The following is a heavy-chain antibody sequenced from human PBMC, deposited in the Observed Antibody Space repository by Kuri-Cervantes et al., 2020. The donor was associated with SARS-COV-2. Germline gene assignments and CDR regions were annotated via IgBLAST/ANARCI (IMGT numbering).Heavy chain of an antibody. J-gene: IGHJ3*02. Sequence: SETLSLTCAVYGGSFSGYYWSWIRQPPGKGLEWIGEINHGGCTNYNASLNSRVTISLDTFNKQFSLKVPSVTAADTAVYYCARHSIPSYALDIWGQGTMVTVSS. CDR2: INHGGCT. CDR3: ARHSIPSYALDI. D-gene: IGHD3-3*02. V-gene: IGHV4-34*01. CDR1: GGSFSGYY.